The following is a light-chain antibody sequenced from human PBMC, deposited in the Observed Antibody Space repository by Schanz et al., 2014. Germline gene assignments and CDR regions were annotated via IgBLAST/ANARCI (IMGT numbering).Light chain of an antibody. V-gene: IGKV1-39*01. CDR1: RTVNSH. CDR2: AAY. CDR3: QQHPPIT. J-gene: IGKJ5*01. Sequence: DVQVTQSPSSLSASVGDRVTITCRASRTVNSHLNWFQQRPGEAPRLLIYAAYTVQSGVPSRFSGSGAGADFTLSNSRLETEDFAVYYCQQHPPITFGQGTRLDIK.